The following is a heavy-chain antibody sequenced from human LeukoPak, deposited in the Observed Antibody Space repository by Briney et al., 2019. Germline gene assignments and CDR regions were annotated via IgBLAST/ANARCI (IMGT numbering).Heavy chain of an antibody. D-gene: IGHD2-21*02. V-gene: IGHV3-48*02. J-gene: IGHJ4*02. CDR3: ANLTH. CDR1: GFSFSNYS. Sequence: GGSLRLSCVATGFSFSNYSMHWVRQAPGKGLEWVSYISRTGNIVYYADSVKGRSTISRDNAKDSLFLQMDSLRDEDTAVYYCANLTHWGQGILVTVSS. CDR2: ISRTGNIV.